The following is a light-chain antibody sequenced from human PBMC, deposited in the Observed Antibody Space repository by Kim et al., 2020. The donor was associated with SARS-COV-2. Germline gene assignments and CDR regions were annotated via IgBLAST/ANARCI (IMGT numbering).Light chain of an antibody. J-gene: IGKJ4*01. CDR2: DAS. CDR3: NQRSKWPLT. Sequence: EIVLTQSPATLSLSPGERAPLSCRASQSVGTSLVWYQQKLGQAPRLLIYDASKRATEIPAKFSGRGSGTDFTLTISNLESEDFAVYYCNQRSKWPLTFGGGTK. CDR1: QSVGTS. V-gene: IGKV3-11*01.